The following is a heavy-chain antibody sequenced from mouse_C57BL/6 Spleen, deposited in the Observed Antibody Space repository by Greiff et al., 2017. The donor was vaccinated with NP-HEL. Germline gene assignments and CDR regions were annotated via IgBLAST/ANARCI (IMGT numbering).Heavy chain of an antibody. CDR2: IWGDGSA. Sequence: QVQLKESGPGLVAPSQSLSIPCTVSGFSLTSYGVSWVRQPPGKGLEWLGVIWGDGSATYHSVHISGLSISKDNSKSQVFLKLHRLQTDDTATYYCAKRDDYAPFAYWGQGTLVTVSA. D-gene: IGHD2-4*01. CDR3: AKRDDYAPFAY. J-gene: IGHJ3*01. V-gene: IGHV2-3*01. CDR1: GFSLTSYG.